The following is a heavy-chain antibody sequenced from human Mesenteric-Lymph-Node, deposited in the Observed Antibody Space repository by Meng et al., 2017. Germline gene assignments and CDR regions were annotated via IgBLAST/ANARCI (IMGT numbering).Heavy chain of an antibody. CDR3: AMTTTVTTYDYYGMDV. D-gene: IGHD4-11*01. CDR2: INPNSGGT. Sequence: ASVKVSCKASGYTFTGYYMHWVRQAPGQGLEWMGWINPNSGGTNYAQKFQGRVTMTRDTSISTAYMELSSLRSGDTAVYYCAMTTTVTTYDYYGMDVWGQGTTVTVSS. J-gene: IGHJ6*02. V-gene: IGHV1-2*02. CDR1: GYTFTGYY.